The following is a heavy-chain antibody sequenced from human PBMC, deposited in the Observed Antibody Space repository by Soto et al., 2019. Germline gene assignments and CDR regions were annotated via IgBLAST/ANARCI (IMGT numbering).Heavy chain of an antibody. CDR3: AKRYYDILTGYYMDFDY. CDR1: GFTFSSYG. V-gene: IGHV3-30*18. CDR2: ISYDASNK. D-gene: IGHD3-9*01. Sequence: SLRLSCAASGFTFSSYGMHWVRQAPGKGLEWVAVISYDASNKYYTDSVKGRFTISRDNSKNTLYLQMNSLRAVDTAVYYCAKRYYDILTGYYMDFDYWGQGTLVTVSS. J-gene: IGHJ4*02.